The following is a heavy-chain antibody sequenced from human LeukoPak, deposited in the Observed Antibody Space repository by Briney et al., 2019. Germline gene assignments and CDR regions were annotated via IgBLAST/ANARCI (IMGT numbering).Heavy chain of an antibody. D-gene: IGHD3-9*01. Sequence: GGSLRLSCAASGFTFSSYGRHWVRQAPGKGLEWVAVIWYGGSNKYYADSVKGRFTISRDNSKNTLYLQMNRLRAEDTAVYYCARGYDILTGYLYYFDYWGQGTLVTVSS. J-gene: IGHJ4*02. V-gene: IGHV3-33*01. CDR2: IWYGGSNK. CDR1: GFTFSSYG. CDR3: ARGYDILTGYLYYFDY.